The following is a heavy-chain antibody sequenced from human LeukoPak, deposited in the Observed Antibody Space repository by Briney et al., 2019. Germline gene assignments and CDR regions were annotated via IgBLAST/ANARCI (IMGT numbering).Heavy chain of an antibody. Sequence: GGSLRLSCAASGFTFSSYSMNWVRQAPGKGLEWVSSISSSSSYIYYADSVKGRFTISRDNAKNSLYLQMNSLRAEDTAVYYCARDGGLTVAGYYFDYWGQGTLVTVSS. J-gene: IGHJ4*02. CDR2: ISSSSSYI. D-gene: IGHD6-19*01. CDR3: ARDGGLTVAGYYFDY. CDR1: GFTFSSYS. V-gene: IGHV3-21*01.